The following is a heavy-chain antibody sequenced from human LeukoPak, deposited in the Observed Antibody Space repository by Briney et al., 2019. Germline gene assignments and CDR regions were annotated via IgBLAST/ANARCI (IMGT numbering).Heavy chain of an antibody. D-gene: IGHD6-25*01. CDR2: IYYSGST. CDR1: GGSISSYY. J-gene: IGHJ6*02. Sequence: SETLPLTCTVSGGSISSYYWSWIRQPPGKGLEWIGYIYYSGSTNYNPSLKSRVTISVDTSKNQFSLKLSSVTAADTAVYYCARHQSRRNYGLDVWGQGTTVTVFS. CDR3: ARHQSRRNYGLDV. V-gene: IGHV4-59*08.